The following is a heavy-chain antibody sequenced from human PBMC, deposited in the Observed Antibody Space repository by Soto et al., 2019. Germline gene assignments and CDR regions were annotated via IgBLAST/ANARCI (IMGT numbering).Heavy chain of an antibody. CDR3: ARDSFPGMEDFDY. CDR1: GFTFSSYG. V-gene: IGHV3-33*01. D-gene: IGHD5-18*01. CDR2: IWYDGSNK. Sequence: QVQLVESGGGVVQPGRSLRLSCAASGFTFSSYGMHWVRQAPGKGLEWVAGIWYDGSNKYYVDSVKGRFPIYRHNSKNTLYLHMNSVVAEATAVYYCARDSFPGMEDFDYWGQGTLVTVSS. J-gene: IGHJ4*02.